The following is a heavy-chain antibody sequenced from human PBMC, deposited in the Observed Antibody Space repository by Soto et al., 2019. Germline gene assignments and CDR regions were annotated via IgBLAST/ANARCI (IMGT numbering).Heavy chain of an antibody. CDR2: ISSSGSTI. CDR1: GFTFSDYY. J-gene: IGHJ4*02. D-gene: IGHD6-19*01. CDR3: ARDQIAVAGPTPPDY. V-gene: IGHV3-11*01. Sequence: GGSLRLSCAASGFTFSDYYMSWIRQAPGKGLEWVSYISSSGSTIYYADSVKGRFTISRDNAKNSLYLQMNSLRAEDTAVYYCARDQIAVAGPTPPDYWGQGXLVTVSS.